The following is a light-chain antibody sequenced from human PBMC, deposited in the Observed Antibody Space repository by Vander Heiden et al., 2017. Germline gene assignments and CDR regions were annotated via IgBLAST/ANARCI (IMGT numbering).Light chain of an antibody. J-gene: IGLJ2*01. CDR2: RNN. V-gene: IGLV1-47*01. CDR1: SSNVGSNY. Sequence: QSVLTQTPSASGTPGQRFTISCSGTSSNVGSNYVDWYQHFPGTAPKLLIYRNNQRPSGGPDRFSGSKSGTSASLAISGLRSEDEADYYCATWDGSLSGVVFGGGTKLTVL. CDR3: ATWDGSLSGVV.